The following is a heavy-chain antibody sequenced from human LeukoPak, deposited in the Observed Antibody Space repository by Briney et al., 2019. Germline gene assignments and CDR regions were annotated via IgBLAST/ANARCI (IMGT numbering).Heavy chain of an antibody. CDR3: AKEIRLVEKLFDY. CDR2: ISDSGGIT. Sequence: GGSLRLSCAASGFTFSSYAMSWVRQGPGKGLEWGSVISDSGGITYYADSVKGRFTISRGNSKNTLYLQMNSLRAEDTAVYYCAKEIRLVEKLFDYWGQGTLVTVSP. J-gene: IGHJ4*02. V-gene: IGHV3-23*01. CDR1: GFTFSSYA. D-gene: IGHD6-19*01.